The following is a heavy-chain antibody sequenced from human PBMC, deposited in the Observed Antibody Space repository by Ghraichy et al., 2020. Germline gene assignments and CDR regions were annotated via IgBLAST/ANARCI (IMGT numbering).Heavy chain of an antibody. CDR1: GYTFPTYD. J-gene: IGHJ4*02. CDR2: MNPATGNT. Sequence: ASVKVSCEASGYTFPTYDINWVRQAPGQGLEWMGWMNPATGNTGYAQRFQGRVTMTRSTSINTAYMELSSLRSDDTAVYYCARVDGLSFDSWGQETLVTVSS. V-gene: IGHV1-8*01. D-gene: IGHD2-21*01. CDR3: ARVDGLSFDS.